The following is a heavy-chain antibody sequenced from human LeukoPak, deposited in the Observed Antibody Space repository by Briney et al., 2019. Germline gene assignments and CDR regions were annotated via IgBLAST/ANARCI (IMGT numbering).Heavy chain of an antibody. J-gene: IGHJ3*02. CDR3: ARWGFWELYGAFDI. CDR1: GYSFTSYW. D-gene: IGHD3-10*01. Sequence: GESLKISCYGSGYSFTSYWISWVLQMPGKGLEWMGRIDPSDSYTNYSPSFQGHVTISADKSISTAYLQWSSLKASDTAMYYCARWGFWELYGAFDIWGQGIMVTVSS. CDR2: IDPSDSYT. V-gene: IGHV5-10-1*01.